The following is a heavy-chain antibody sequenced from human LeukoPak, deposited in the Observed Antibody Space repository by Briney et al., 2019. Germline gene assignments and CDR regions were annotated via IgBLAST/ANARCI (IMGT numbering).Heavy chain of an antibody. J-gene: IGHJ4*02. CDR3: ARDTRSKGRFNYYGQD. CDR1: GFTFSDYY. V-gene: IGHV3-11*04. Sequence: GGSLRLSCAASGFTFSDYYMSWIRQAPGKGLEWVSYISSSGSTIYYADSVKGRFTISRDNAKNSLYLQMNSLRAEDTAVYYCARDTRSKGRFNYYGQDWGQGTLVTVSS. D-gene: IGHD3-10*01. CDR2: ISSSGSTI.